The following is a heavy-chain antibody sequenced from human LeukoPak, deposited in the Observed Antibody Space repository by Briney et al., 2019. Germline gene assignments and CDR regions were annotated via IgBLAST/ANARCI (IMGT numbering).Heavy chain of an antibody. J-gene: IGHJ4*02. V-gene: IGHV3-21*01. CDR2: ISSSSSYI. D-gene: IGHD4-17*01. Sequence: GGSLRLSCAASGFTFSSYSMNWVRQAPGKGLEWVPSISSSSSYIYCADSVKGRFTISRDNAKNSLYLQMNSLRAEDTAVYYCARDSHYGDFDYWGQGTLVTVSS. CDR3: ARDSHYGDFDY. CDR1: GFTFSSYS.